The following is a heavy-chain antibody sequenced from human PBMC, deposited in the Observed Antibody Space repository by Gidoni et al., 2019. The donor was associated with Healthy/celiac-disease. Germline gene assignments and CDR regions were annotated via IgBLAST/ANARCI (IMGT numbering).Heavy chain of an antibody. V-gene: IGHV6-1*01. CDR1: GDSVSSNIAS. Sequence: QVQLQQSGPGLVKPSQTLSLTCAISGDSVSSNIASWNWIRQSPSRGLEWLGRTYYRSKWYSDYAVSVKSRITINPDTSKNQFSLQLNSVTPEDTAVYYCGRVYNWNPVGAFDIWGQGTMVTVSS. J-gene: IGHJ3*02. CDR2: TYYRSKWYS. D-gene: IGHD1-20*01. CDR3: GRVYNWNPVGAFDI.